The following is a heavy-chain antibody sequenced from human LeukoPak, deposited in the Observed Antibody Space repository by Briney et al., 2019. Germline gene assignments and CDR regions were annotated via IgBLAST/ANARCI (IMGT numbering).Heavy chain of an antibody. Sequence: GGSLRLSCTSSQLTFNRYVMAWVRQAPGKGLEWVSTISASGGTTYYADSVQGRFTISRDNSKNTLYLQVNSLRAEDTAVYYCATLYGDYNWYFDLWGRGTLVTVSS. CDR3: ATLYGDYNWYFDL. J-gene: IGHJ2*01. CDR1: QLTFNRYV. CDR2: ISASGGTT. D-gene: IGHD4-17*01. V-gene: IGHV3-23*01.